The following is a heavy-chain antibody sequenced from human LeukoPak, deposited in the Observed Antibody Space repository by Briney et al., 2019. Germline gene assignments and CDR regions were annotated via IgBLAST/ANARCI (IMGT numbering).Heavy chain of an antibody. J-gene: IGHJ3*02. V-gene: IGHV1-46*01. Sequence: ASVKVSCKASGYTFTGYYMHWVRQAPGQGLEWMGIINPSGGSTSYAQKFQGRVTMTRDMSTSTVYMELSSLRSEDTAVYYCARTRIVGATFFRSDDAFDIWGQGTMVTVSS. D-gene: IGHD1-26*01. CDR1: GYTFTGYY. CDR3: ARTRIVGATFFRSDDAFDI. CDR2: INPSGGST.